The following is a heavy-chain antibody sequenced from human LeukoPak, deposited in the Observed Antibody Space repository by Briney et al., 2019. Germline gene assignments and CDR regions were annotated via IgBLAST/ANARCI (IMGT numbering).Heavy chain of an antibody. CDR1: GFTFSSYW. Sequence: GGSLRLSCAASGFTFSSYWMHWVRQAPGKGLVWVSRINSDGSSTSYADSVKGRFTISRDNAKNTLYLQMNSLRAEDTAVYYCAKGRRYNILTGYYVSEVDPWGQGTLVTVSS. CDR2: INSDGSST. CDR3: AKGRRYNILTGYYVSEVDP. D-gene: IGHD3-9*01. V-gene: IGHV3-74*01. J-gene: IGHJ5*02.